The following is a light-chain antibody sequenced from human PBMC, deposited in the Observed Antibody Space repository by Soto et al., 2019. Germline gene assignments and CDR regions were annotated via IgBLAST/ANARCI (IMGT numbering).Light chain of an antibody. V-gene: IGLV4-69*01. CDR2: LNNDGSH. CDR1: SGHSSYA. CDR3: QTWGTGIRVV. J-gene: IGLJ2*01. Sequence: QPVLTQSPSASASLGASVKLTCTLSSGHSSYAIAWHQQQPEKGPRYLMKLNNDGSHSKGDGIPDRFSGSSSGAERYLTISSLQSEDEADYYCQTWGTGIRVVFGGGTKLTVL.